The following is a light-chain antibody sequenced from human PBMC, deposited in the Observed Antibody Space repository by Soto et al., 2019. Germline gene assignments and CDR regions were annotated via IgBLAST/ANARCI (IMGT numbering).Light chain of an antibody. CDR2: AVS. J-gene: IGLJ2*01. CDR1: SSDVGGYSY. CDR3: SSYTSSNTWV. Sequence: QSALTQPASVSGSPGQSITISCTGTSSDVGGYSYVSWYQQDPGKAPTLMIFAVSDRPSGVSYRFSGSKSGNTASLTISGLQAEDEAEYYCSSYTSSNTWVFGGGTKLTVL. V-gene: IGLV2-14*01.